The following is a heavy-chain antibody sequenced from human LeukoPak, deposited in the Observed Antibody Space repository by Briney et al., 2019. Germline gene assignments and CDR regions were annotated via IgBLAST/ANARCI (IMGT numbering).Heavy chain of an antibody. CDR2: ISAYNGNT. D-gene: IGHD3-9*01. J-gene: IGHJ5*02. CDR3: ARGGYYDILTGLPNWFDP. Sequence: ASVKVSCKASGGTFSSYAISWVRQAPGQGLEWMGWISAYNGNTNYAQKLQGRVTMTTDTSTSTAYMELRSLRSDDTAVYYCARGGYYDILTGLPNWFDPWGQGTLVTVSS. V-gene: IGHV1-18*01. CDR1: GGTFSSYA.